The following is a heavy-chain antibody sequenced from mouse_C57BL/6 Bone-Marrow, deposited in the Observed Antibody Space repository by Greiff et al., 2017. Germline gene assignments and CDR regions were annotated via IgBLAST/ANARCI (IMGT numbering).Heavy chain of an antibody. Sequence: QVQLKESGTELVKPGASVKLSCKASGYTFTSYWMHWVKQRPGQGLEWIGNINPSNGGTNYNEKFKSKATLTVDKSSSTAYMQLSSLTSEDSAVYYCARITTVSYYFDYWGQGTTLTVSS. CDR1: GYTFTSYW. CDR2: INPSNGGT. V-gene: IGHV1-53*01. D-gene: IGHD1-1*01. CDR3: ARITTVSYYFDY. J-gene: IGHJ2*01.